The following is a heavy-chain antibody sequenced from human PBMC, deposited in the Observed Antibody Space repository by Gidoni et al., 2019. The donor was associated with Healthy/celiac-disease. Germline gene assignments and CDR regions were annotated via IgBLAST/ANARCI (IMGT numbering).Heavy chain of an antibody. J-gene: IGHJ4*02. V-gene: IGHV3-66*02. D-gene: IGHD2-15*01. CDR2: IYSGGSK. CDR3: ARDRDCSGGSCYPGYFDY. CDR1: GFPVRSHY. Sequence: EVQLVASGGGLVQPGGSLRLSCSASGFPVRSHYMGWVRQAPGKGLEWVSVIYSGGSKYYADSVKGRFTISRDNSKNTLYLQMNSLRAEDTAVYYCARDRDCSGGSCYPGYFDYWGQGTLVTVSS.